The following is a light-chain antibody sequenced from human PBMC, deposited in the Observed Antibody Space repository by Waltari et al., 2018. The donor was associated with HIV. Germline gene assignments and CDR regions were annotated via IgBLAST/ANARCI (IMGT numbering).Light chain of an antibody. J-gene: IGLJ3*02. CDR1: DIDIGNYNL. CDR3: LTYVSKTSTWQ. CDR2: DVS. Sequence: QSALTQPASVSGNPGQSVTITCTGTDIDIGNYNLVSWFQQHPGKAPKLLIYDVSKRPSGVSSRFSGSKSGSFASLTISGLLTEYESSYYCLTYVSKTSTWQFGGGTYLTV. V-gene: IGLV2-23*02.